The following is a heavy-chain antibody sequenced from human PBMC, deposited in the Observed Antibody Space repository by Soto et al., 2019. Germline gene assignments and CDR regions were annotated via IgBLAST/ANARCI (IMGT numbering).Heavy chain of an antibody. Sequence: QVQLQESGPGLVKPSQTLSLTCTVSGDSIGSGGSYWSWIRQRPGKGLEWLGFIYPRGSTRYNPSIMSRVSLAIDTSKDQFALRLSSVTAADTAVFYGARGFYGSGSYFQAYVDLWGQGTLVAVS. D-gene: IGHD3-10*01. CDR2: IYPRGST. CDR1: GDSIGSGGSY. CDR3: ARGFYGSGSYFQAYVDL. J-gene: IGHJ5*02. V-gene: IGHV4-31*03.